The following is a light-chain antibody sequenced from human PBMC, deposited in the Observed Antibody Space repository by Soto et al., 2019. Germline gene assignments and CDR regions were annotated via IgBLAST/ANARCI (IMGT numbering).Light chain of an antibody. CDR3: QQYGSSPQIT. J-gene: IGKJ5*01. V-gene: IGKV3-20*01. CDR2: GAS. Sequence: ESVLTQSPGTLSLYPGERATLSCRASQSVSSSYLAWYQQKPGQAPRLLIYGASSRATGIPDRFSGSGSGTDFTLTISRLEPEDFAVYYCQQYGSSPQITFGQGTRLEIK. CDR1: QSVSSSY.